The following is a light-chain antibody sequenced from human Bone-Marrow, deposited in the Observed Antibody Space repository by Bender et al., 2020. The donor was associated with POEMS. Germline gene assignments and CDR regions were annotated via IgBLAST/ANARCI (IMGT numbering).Light chain of an antibody. V-gene: IGLV3-1*01. CDR3: QAWDTYSVI. CDR1: DLGDKY. J-gene: IGLJ2*01. CDR2: QDT. Sequence: SYEVTQPPSVSVSPVQTASITCSGDDLGDKYVAWYQQKPGQSPVLVIYQDTKRPSGIPERFFGSNSGNTATLTISGTQAMDEADYYCQAWDTYSVIFGGGTKLTVL.